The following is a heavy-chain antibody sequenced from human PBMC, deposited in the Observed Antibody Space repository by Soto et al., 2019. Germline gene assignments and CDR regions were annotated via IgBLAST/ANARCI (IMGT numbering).Heavy chain of an antibody. J-gene: IGHJ6*02. V-gene: IGHV3-23*01. D-gene: IGHD3-3*01. CDR1: GFPFSRYA. CDR3: AKGGYDFWSERTDYGLDV. CDR2: VSAGGRST. Sequence: EVHLLESGGGLVQPGGSLRLSCAASGFPFSRYAMSWVRQAPGKGLEWVSDVSAGGRSTYYADSLKGRCTISRDESKNTRYLQMTSVRGEDTAVYYCAKGGYDFWSERTDYGLDVWGQGTTFNVSS.